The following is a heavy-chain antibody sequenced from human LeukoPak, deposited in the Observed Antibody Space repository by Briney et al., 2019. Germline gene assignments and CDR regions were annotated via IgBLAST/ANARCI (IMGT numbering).Heavy chain of an antibody. CDR1: GFTFSSYW. J-gene: IGHJ4*02. V-gene: IGHV3-74*01. D-gene: IGHD2-8*01. CDR3: ARDNGGVDN. CDR2: INIDGSST. Sequence: GGSLRLPCVASGFTFSSYWMRWVRQAPGKGLVWVSHINIDGSSTNYADSVKGRFTISRDNAKNTLYLQMSSLRAEDTAVYYCARDNGGVDNWGQGTLVTVSS.